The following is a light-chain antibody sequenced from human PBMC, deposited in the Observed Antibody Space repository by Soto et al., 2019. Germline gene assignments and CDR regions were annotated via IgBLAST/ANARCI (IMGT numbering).Light chain of an antibody. CDR3: LQHHRYPLT. CDR1: QSITRY. CDR2: DVS. J-gene: IGKJ4*01. Sequence: DIQMTQSPSTLSVSVGDRVTITCRASQSITRYLGWYQQKPGKAPNLLIYDVSILESGVPSRFSGSGSGTEFTLTISSLQPEDFATYYCLQHHRYPLTFGGGTKVEIK. V-gene: IGKV1-5*01.